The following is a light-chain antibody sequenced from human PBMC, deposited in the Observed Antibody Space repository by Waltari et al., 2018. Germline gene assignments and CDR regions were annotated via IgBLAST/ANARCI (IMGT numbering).Light chain of an antibody. J-gene: IGLJ1*01. Sequence: QSALTQPPSASGSPGQSVTISCTGTSSDVGGYDYVSWYQQHPGKAPKLMIYEVSMRPSGVPARFSGSKSGSTASLTVSGLQAEDEADYYCSSFAGSANVFGTGTKVSVL. CDR3: SSFAGSANV. CDR1: SSDVGGYDY. V-gene: IGLV2-8*01. CDR2: EVS.